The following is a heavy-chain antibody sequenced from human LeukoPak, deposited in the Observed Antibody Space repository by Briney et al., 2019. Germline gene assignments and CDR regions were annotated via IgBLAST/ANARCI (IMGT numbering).Heavy chain of an antibody. CDR1: GYTFTSLD. D-gene: IGHD1-26*01. CDR2: MKSNSGNT. CDR3: ARAWGVGATWFYYCYGMDV. V-gene: IGHV1-8*01. J-gene: IGHJ6*02. Sequence: PRASVKVSCKAPGYTFTSLDINWVRQATGQGLEWMGLMKSNSGNTAYAKTFQGRVTMTRNTSISTAYMELSSLRSEDTAVYYCARAWGVGATWFYYCYGMDVWGQGTTVTVSS.